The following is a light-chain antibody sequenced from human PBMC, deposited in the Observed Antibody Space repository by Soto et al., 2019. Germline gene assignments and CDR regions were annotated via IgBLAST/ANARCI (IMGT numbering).Light chain of an antibody. J-gene: IGKJ5*01. Sequence: ENVVTQSPGTLSLSPGVRATLSCRASQSVSSYSTWYQQRPGQAPRLLISGASRRATGIPDRFSGSGSGTDFTLPSSRLEPEDLARYDCQQDGTSPITFGQGTRLEIK. CDR2: GAS. V-gene: IGKV3-20*01. CDR1: QSVSSY. CDR3: QQDGTSPIT.